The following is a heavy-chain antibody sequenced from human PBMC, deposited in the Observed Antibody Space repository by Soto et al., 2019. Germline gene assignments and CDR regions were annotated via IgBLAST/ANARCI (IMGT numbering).Heavy chain of an antibody. Sequence: QLQLQESGPGVVKPSETLSLTCIVSGGSISSSSYYWGWIRQPPGKGLEWIGSIYYSGSTYYNPSLKSRVTISVDTSKNQFSLKLSSVTAADTAVFYCARHRARNWFDPWGQGTLVTVSS. J-gene: IGHJ5*02. CDR2: IYYSGST. V-gene: IGHV4-39*01. CDR3: ARHRARNWFDP. D-gene: IGHD6-6*01. CDR1: GGSISSSSYY.